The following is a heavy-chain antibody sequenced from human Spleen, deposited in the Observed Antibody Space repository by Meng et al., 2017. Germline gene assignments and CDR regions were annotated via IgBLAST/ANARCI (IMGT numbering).Heavy chain of an antibody. CDR1: GFTFDDYA. CDR3: ARDADWVIFDH. J-gene: IGHJ4*02. Sequence: SLKISCAASGFTFDDYAMHWVRQAPGKGLEWVSGISWNSGSIGYVDSVKGRFTISRDNASNSLYLQMNSLRAEDTAVYYCARDADWVIFDHWGQGALVTVSS. D-gene: IGHD3-9*01. CDR2: ISWNSGSI. V-gene: IGHV3-9*01.